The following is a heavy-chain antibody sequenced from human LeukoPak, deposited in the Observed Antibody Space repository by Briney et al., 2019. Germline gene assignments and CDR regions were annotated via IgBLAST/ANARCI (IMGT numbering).Heavy chain of an antibody. Sequence: PSETLSLTCTVSGGSLSSYYWSWIRQPPGKGLEWIGYIYYSGSTNYSPSLKSRVTIPVDTSKNQFSLKLSSVTAADTAVYYCASSPPLYDSSGYYGYWGQGTLVTVSS. CDR3: ASSPPLYDSSGYYGY. J-gene: IGHJ4*02. D-gene: IGHD3-22*01. CDR2: IYYSGST. CDR1: GGSLSSYY. V-gene: IGHV4-59*08.